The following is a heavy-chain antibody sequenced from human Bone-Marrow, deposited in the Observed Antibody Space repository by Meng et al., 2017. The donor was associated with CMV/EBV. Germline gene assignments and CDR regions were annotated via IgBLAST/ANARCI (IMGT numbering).Heavy chain of an antibody. J-gene: IGHJ4*02. V-gene: IGHV4-30-2*01. D-gene: IGHD2-21*02. CDR2: IYHSGST. Sequence: ISSGGYSWSWIRQPPGKGLEWIGYIYHSGSTYYNPSLKSRVTISVDRSKNQFSLKLSSVTAADTAVYYCARDPQYIVVVAAPSTCDYWGQGTLVTVSS. CDR3: ARDPQYIVVVAAPSTCDY. CDR1: ISSGGYS.